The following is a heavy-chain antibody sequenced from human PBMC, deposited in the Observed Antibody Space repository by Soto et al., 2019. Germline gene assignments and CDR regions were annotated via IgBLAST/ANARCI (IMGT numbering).Heavy chain of an antibody. CDR1: GFSLSTSGVC. CDR3: ARIQIFNNWFDP. CDR2: IDWDDDK. V-gene: IGHV2-70*01. J-gene: IGHJ5*02. Sequence: SGPTLVNPTQTLTLTCTFSGFSLSTSGVCVSWIRQPPGKALEWLALIDWDDDKYYSTSLKTRLTISKDTSKNQVVLTMTNMDPVDTATYYCARIQIFNNWFDPWGQGTLVTVSS.